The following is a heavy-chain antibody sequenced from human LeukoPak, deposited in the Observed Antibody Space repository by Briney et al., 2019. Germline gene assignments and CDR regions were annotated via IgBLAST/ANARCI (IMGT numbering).Heavy chain of an antibody. J-gene: IGHJ4*02. V-gene: IGHV4-34*01. Sequence: SETLSLTCAVYGGSFSGYYWSWIRQPPGKGLEWIGEINHSGSTNYNPSLKSRVTISLDTSKNQFSLKLSSVTAADTAVYYCARGGSTSPYYYGSGSYTRHYYFDYWGQGTLVTVSS. CDR3: ARGGSTSPYYYGSGSYTRHYYFDY. CDR2: INHSGST. D-gene: IGHD3-10*01. CDR1: GGSFSGYY.